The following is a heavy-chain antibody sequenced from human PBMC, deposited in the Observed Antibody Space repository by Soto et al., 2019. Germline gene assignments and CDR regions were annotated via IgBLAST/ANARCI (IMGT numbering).Heavy chain of an antibody. CDR3: ARDLYYYGSGSYYKGVKYYYYGMDV. V-gene: IGHV3-30-3*01. J-gene: IGHJ6*02. CDR1: GFTFSSYA. D-gene: IGHD3-10*01. Sequence: GGSLRLSCAASGFTFSSYAMHWVRQAPGKGLEWVAVISYDGSNKYYADSVKGRFTISRDNSKNTLYLQMNSLRAEDTAVYYCARDLYYYGSGSYYKGVKYYYYGMDVWGQGTTVTVSS. CDR2: ISYDGSNK.